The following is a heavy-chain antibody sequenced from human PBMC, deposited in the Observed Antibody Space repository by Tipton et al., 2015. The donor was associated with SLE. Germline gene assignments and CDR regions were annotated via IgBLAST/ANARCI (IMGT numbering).Heavy chain of an antibody. CDR3: ARAPPQLGFDY. CDR1: GYTFTSFD. V-gene: IGHV1-8*01. Sequence: QSGPEVKKPGASVKVSCEASGYTFTSFDINWVRQATGQGLEWMGWMNPNSGNTAYAQKFQGRVTMTRDTSISTAYMELSSLRSEDTAVYYCARAPPQLGFDYWGQGTLVTVSS. J-gene: IGHJ4*02. CDR2: MNPNSGNT. D-gene: IGHD5-24*01.